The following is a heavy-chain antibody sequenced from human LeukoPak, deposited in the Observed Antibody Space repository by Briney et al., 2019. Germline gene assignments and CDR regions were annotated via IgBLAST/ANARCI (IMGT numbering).Heavy chain of an antibody. V-gene: IGHV1-18*01. Sequence: ASVKVSCKASGYTFTNSGITWIREAPGQGPEWLGWISGYNANAHYAQNVQGRVTLTTDTSTNTAYMELRGLTSDDTAMYYCARVGRGCSSIRCYWEDWFDPWGQGTLVIVSS. CDR2: ISGYNANA. J-gene: IGHJ5*02. CDR3: ARVGRGCSSIRCYWEDWFDP. CDR1: GYTFTNSG. D-gene: IGHD2-2*01.